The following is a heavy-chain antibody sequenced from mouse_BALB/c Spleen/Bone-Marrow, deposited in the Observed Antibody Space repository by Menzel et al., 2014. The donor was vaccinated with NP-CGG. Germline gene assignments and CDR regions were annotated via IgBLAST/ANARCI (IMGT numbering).Heavy chain of an antibody. CDR2: IDPANGNT. Sequence: EVKVVESGAELVKPGASVKLSCTASGFNIKDTYMHWVKQRPEQGLEWIGRIDPANGNTKYDPKFQGKATITADTSSNTAYLQLSSLTSEDTAVYYCARYRLGTYFDYWGQGTTPTVSS. CDR1: GFNIKDTY. D-gene: IGHD2-14*01. J-gene: IGHJ2*01. CDR3: ARYRLGTYFDY. V-gene: IGHV14-3*02.